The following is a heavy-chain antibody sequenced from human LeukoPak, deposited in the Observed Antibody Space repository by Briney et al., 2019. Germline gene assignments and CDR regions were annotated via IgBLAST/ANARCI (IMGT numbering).Heavy chain of an antibody. J-gene: IGHJ5*02. V-gene: IGHV1-46*01. D-gene: IGHD6-13*01. Sequence: ASVKVSCKASGYTFTSYYMHWVRQAPGQGLEWMGIINPSGGSTSYAQKFQGRVTMTRDTSTSTVYMELSSLRSEDTAVYYCAREGGIAAAGTAWFDPWGQGTLVTVSS. CDR1: GYTFTSYY. CDR3: AREGGIAAAGTAWFDP. CDR2: INPSGGST.